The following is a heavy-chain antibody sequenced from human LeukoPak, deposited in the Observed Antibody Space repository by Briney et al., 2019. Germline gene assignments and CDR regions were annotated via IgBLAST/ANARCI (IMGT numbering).Heavy chain of an antibody. D-gene: IGHD2-2*01. CDR3: ARPRSYQLLLFDY. V-gene: IGHV4-39*01. Sequence: SETLSLTCTVSGGSISSSSYYWGWIRQPPGKGLEWIGSIYYSGSTYYNPSLKSRVTISVDTSKNQFSLKLSSVTAADTAVYYCARPRSYQLLLFDYWGQGTLFTVSS. CDR2: IYYSGST. CDR1: GGSISSSSYY. J-gene: IGHJ4*02.